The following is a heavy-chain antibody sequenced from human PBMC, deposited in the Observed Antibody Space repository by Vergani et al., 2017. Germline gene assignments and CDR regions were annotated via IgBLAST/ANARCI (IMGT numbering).Heavy chain of an antibody. CDR1: GGSISSSSYY. J-gene: IGHJ4*02. V-gene: IGHV4-39*07. D-gene: IGHD3-10*01. Sequence: QLQLQESGPGLVKPSETLSLTCTVSGGSISSSSYYWGWIRQPPGKGLEWIGSIYYSGSTNYNPSLKSRVTISVDTSKNQFSLKLSSVTAADTAVYYCASTSVFGFGELYFDYWGQGTLVTVSS. CDR2: IYYSGST. CDR3: ASTSVFGFGELYFDY.